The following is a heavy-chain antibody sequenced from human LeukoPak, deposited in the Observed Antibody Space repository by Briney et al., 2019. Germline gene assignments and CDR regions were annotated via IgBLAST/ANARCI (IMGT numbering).Heavy chain of an antibody. CDR1: GFTFSGNA. D-gene: IGHD2-2*02. CDR2: ISYDGSNK. Sequence: GGSLRLSCAASGFTFSGNAMHWVRQAPGKGLEWVAVISYDGSNKFYAASVKGRFTISRDNSKNTVYLQMDSLRAEDTAVYYCARGSNANCYSPVNWWGQGTLVTVSS. V-gene: IGHV3-30-3*01. J-gene: IGHJ4*02. CDR3: ARGSNANCYSPVNW.